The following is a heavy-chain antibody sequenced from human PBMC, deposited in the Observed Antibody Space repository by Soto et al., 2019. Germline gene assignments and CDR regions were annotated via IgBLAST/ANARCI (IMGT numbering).Heavy chain of an antibody. CDR2: IYYSGST. CDR3: ARGSGRTGYYYYGMDV. CDR1: GGSISSYY. J-gene: IGHJ6*02. D-gene: IGHD1-26*01. V-gene: IGHV4-59*01. Sequence: KPSETLSLTCTVSGGSISSYYWSWIRQPPGKGLEWIGYIYYSGSTNYNPSLKSRVTISVDTSKNQFSLKLSSVTAADTAVYYCARGSGRTGYYYYGMDVWGQGTTVTVSS.